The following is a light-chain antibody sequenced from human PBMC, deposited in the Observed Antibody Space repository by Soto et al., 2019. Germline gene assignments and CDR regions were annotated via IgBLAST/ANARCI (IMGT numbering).Light chain of an antibody. CDR1: YNL. CDR2: EVS. V-gene: IGLV2-8*01. J-gene: IGLJ2*01. CDR3: TSYAGSNDVI. Sequence: QSALTQPASVSGSPGQSITISCSGTYNLVSWYQQHPGKAPKLMIYEVSKRPSGVPDRFSGSKSGNTASLTVSGLQAEDEADYYCTSYAGSNDVIFGGGTQLTVL.